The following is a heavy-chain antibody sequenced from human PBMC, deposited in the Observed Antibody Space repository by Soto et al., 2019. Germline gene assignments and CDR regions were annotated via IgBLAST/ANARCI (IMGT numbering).Heavy chain of an antibody. Sequence: GGSLRLSCVASGFTFSTHAMSWVRQAPGKGLEWVSTFSGSGGNIYYAESVKGRLTISRDDSNNTLYLHMNSLRVEDTAVYYCAKDPPWTVGPLSMDVWGQGTTVTVSS. CDR1: GFTFSTHA. CDR2: FSGSGGNI. J-gene: IGHJ6*02. V-gene: IGHV3-23*01. D-gene: IGHD3-3*01. CDR3: AKDPPWTVGPLSMDV.